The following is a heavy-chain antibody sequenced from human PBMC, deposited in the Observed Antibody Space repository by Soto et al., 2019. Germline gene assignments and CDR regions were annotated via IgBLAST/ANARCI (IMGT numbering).Heavy chain of an antibody. CDR1: GFTFSNYE. J-gene: IGHJ4*02. CDR3: AKVRDIVLMVYAGTKGEFDY. CDR2: ISNNGAHT. Sequence: HPGGSLRLSCAASGFTFSNYEMHWVRQAPGKGLEYVSGISNNGAHTDYAESVKGRFTISRDNSKNTLYLQMNSLRAEDTAVYYCAKVRDIVLMVYAGTKGEFDYWGQGTLVTVSS. D-gene: IGHD2-8*01. V-gene: IGHV3-64*02.